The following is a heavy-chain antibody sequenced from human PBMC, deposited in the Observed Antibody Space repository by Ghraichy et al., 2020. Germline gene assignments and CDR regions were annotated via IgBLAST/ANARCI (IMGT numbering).Heavy chain of an antibody. Sequence: GGSLRLSCAASGFTFSNHGMHWVRQAPGKGLEWVAVVSSHGGTVYYKDSVKGRFTVSRDNSKNTLYLQMNSLRAEDTAVYYCAKEGDSGTKYLFDYWGQGTRVTVSS. CDR2: VSSHGGTV. V-gene: IGHV3-30*18. D-gene: IGHD3-10*01. CDR1: GFTFSNHG. J-gene: IGHJ4*02. CDR3: AKEGDSGTKYLFDY.